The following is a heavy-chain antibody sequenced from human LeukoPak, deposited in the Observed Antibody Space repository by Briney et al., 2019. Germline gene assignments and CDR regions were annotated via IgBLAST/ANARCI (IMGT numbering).Heavy chain of an antibody. V-gene: IGHV4-61*01. CDR2: IYYSGST. CDR1: GDSVSSGSYY. CDR3: ARDTGWQPNVFDI. D-gene: IGHD6-19*01. J-gene: IGHJ3*02. Sequence: SETLSLTCTVSGDSVSSGSYYWSCIRQPPGKRLGWIGYIYYSGSTNNTPSLNSRVTISLDTSKNQFSLKLSSVTAADTAVYYCARDTGWQPNVFDIWGQGTMVTVSS.